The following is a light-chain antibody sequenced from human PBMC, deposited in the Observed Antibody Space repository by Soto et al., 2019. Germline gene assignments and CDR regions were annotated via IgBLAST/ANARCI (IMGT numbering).Light chain of an antibody. Sequence: EIVLTQSPATLSLYPGERATLSCRASQSVDTNLAWYQQKPGQAPRVLIYDATDRATGVPARFSGSGSGTDFTLTISSLEPEDVAVDYCQRSGGWPLYSCGQGTKMETK. V-gene: IGKV3-11*01. CDR2: DAT. CDR3: QRSGGWPLYS. CDR1: QSVDTN. J-gene: IGKJ2*03.